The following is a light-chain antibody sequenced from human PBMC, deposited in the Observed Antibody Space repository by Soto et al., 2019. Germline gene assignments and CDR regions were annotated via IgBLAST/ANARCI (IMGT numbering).Light chain of an antibody. CDR2: GAS. Sequence: EIVLTQSPVTLSLSPGERATLSCRASQSVSSSYLAWYQQKPGQAPRLLIYGASSRATGIPDRFSGSGSGTEFTLTISSLQSEDFAVYYCQQYTNWPPNTFGQGTRLEIK. V-gene: IGKV3-20*01. CDR3: QQYTNWPPNT. CDR1: QSVSSSY. J-gene: IGKJ5*01.